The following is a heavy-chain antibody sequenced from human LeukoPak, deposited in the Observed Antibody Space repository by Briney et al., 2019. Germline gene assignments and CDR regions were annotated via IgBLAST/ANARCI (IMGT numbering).Heavy chain of an antibody. CDR1: GFTFSSYS. V-gene: IGHV3-21*01. CDR3: ARDLTGRVAAAGTAFDY. Sequence: PGGSLRLSCAASGFTFSSYSMNWVRQAPGKGLEWVSSISSSSSYIYHADSVKGRFTISRDNAKNSLYLQMNSLRAEDTAVYYCARDLTGRVAAAGTAFDYWGQGTLVTVSS. CDR2: ISSSSSYI. J-gene: IGHJ4*02. D-gene: IGHD6-13*01.